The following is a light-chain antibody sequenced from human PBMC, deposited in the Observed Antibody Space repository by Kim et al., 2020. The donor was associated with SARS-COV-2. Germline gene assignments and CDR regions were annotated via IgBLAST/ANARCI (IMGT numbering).Light chain of an antibody. Sequence: VTISCTGSSANIGAGYDIHWYQQLPGTAPKLLIYGNSNRPSGVPDRFSGSKSGTSASLAITGLQAEDEADYYCQSYDSSLSGSVVFGGGTQLTVL. CDR2: GNS. CDR3: QSYDSSLSGSVV. CDR1: SANIGAGYD. V-gene: IGLV1-40*01. J-gene: IGLJ2*01.